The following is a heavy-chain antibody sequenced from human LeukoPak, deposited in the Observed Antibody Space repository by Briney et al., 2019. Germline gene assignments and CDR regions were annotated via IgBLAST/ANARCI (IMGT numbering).Heavy chain of an antibody. CDR1: GGSISSSSYY. CDR3: ARDKWEPRYAFDI. D-gene: IGHD1-26*01. J-gene: IGHJ3*02. Sequence: SETLSLTCTVSGGSISSSSYYWGWIRQPQGKGLERIGNIYYSGYYSGSTYYNPSLKSRVTISVDKSKTQFSLKLSSVTAADTAVYYCARDKWEPRYAFDIWGQGTMVTVSS. V-gene: IGHV4-39*07. CDR2: IYYSGYYSGST.